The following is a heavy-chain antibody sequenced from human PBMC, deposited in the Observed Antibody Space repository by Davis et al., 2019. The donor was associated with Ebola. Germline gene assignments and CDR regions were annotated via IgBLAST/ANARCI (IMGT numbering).Heavy chain of an antibody. D-gene: IGHD2-2*01. J-gene: IGHJ6*02. CDR2: ISSSSSTI. V-gene: IGHV3-23*01. Sequence: PGGSLRLSCAASGFTFSSYAMSWVRQAPGKGLEWVSYISSSSSTIYYADSVKGRFSISRDNAKNTVFLQMSSLRAEDTAVYYCAKNRANCCFFGMDVWGQGTTVTVSS. CDR1: GFTFSSYA. CDR3: AKNRANCCFFGMDV.